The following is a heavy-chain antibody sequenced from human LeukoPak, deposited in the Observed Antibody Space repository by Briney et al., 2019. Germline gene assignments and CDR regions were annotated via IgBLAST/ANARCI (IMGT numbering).Heavy chain of an antibody. CDR1: GFTLSNSA. CDR3: ARGTMIQGDNWFDP. Sequence: PGGSLRLSCAASGFTLSNSAMSWVRQAPGKGLRWVSRINSDGSTATYAESVKGRFTISRDNAKDTLYLEMSSLRAEDTAVYYCARGTMIQGDNWFDPWGQGTLVTVSS. V-gene: IGHV3-74*01. D-gene: IGHD3-22*01. J-gene: IGHJ5*02. CDR2: INSDGSTA.